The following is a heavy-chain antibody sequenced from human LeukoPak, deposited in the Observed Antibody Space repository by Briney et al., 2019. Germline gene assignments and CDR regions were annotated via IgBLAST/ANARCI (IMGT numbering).Heavy chain of an antibody. J-gene: IGHJ4*02. CDR1: GGSISSYY. CDR3: AREDVWFGELQGAFDY. D-gene: IGHD3-10*01. CDR2: IYGSGSP. V-gene: IGHV4-4*07. Sequence: PSETLSLTCTVSGGSISSYYWSWIRQPAGKGLEWIGRIYGSGSPNYNPSLKSRLTVSVDRSKNQFSLKLSSVTAADTAVYYCAREDVWFGELQGAFDYWGRGTLGTVSS.